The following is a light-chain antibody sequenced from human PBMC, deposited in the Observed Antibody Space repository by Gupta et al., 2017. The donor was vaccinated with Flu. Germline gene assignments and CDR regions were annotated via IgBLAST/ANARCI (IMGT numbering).Light chain of an antibody. J-gene: IGKJ1*01. Sequence: DIVLTQSPATLSLSPGERATLSCRASQSVSSYLAWYQQKPAQAPRLLIYDASHRATGISARFSGSGSGTDFTLTISILEPEDFAVYYCQQRSNWPPWTFGQGTKVEIK. CDR3: QQRSNWPPWT. CDR1: QSVSSY. V-gene: IGKV3-11*01. CDR2: DAS.